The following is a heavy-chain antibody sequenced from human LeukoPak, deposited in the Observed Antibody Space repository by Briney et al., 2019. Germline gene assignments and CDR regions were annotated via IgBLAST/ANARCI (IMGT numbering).Heavy chain of an antibody. J-gene: IGHJ6*02. CDR2: IYYSGST. V-gene: IGHV4-59*12. D-gene: IGHD3-3*01. CDR1: GGSISSYY. Sequence: PSETLSLTCTVSGGSISSYYWSWIRQPPGKGLEWIGYIYYSGSTNYNPSLKSRVAISVDTSKNQFSLKLSSVTAADTAVYYCAREQPGRITIFGVVTHPGVYGMDVWGQGTTVTVSS. CDR3: AREQPGRITIFGVVTHPGVYGMDV.